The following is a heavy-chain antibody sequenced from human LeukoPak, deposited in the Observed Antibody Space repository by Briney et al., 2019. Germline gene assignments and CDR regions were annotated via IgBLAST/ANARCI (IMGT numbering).Heavy chain of an antibody. Sequence: GASVTVPCKASGYTFTSHYMHWVRQAPAQGLEWMGVINPSGGSTSYAQKFQGRVTMTSDMSTSTVYMELSSLRSEDTAMYYCARRYCSGGGCPNDYWGQGTLVTVSS. CDR2: INPSGGST. J-gene: IGHJ4*02. D-gene: IGHD2-15*01. CDR1: GYTFTSHY. CDR3: ARRYCSGGGCPNDY. V-gene: IGHV1-46*01.